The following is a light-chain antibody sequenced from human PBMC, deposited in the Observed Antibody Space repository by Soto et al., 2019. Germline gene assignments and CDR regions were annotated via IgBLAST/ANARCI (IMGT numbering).Light chain of an antibody. CDR1: QSVTSY. J-gene: IGKJ4*01. V-gene: IGKV3-11*01. Sequence: EIVLTQSPATLSLSVGERATLSCRASQSVTSYLAWYQQKPGQAPRLLIYDVSQRATGIPGRFSGSGSGTDFTLSISSLEPEDFAVYYCQQRSTWPLTFGGGTKVDIK. CDR3: QQRSTWPLT. CDR2: DVS.